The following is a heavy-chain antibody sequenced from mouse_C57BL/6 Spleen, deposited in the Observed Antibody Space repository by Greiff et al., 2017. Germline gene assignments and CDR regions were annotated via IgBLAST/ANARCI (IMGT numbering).Heavy chain of an antibody. J-gene: IGHJ4*01. D-gene: IGHD2-5*01. V-gene: IGHV1-55*01. Sequence: QVQLRQPGAELVKPGASVKMSCKASGYTFTSYWITWVKQRPGQGLEWIGDIYPGSGSTKYNEKFKSKATLTVDTSSSTAYMQLSSLTSEDSAVYYCARSYSNYDAMDYWGQGTSVTVSS. CDR2: IYPGSGST. CDR1: GYTFTSYW. CDR3: ARSYSNYDAMDY.